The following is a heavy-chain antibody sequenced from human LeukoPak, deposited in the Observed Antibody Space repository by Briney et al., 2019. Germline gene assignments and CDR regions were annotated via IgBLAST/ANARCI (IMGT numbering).Heavy chain of an antibody. J-gene: IGHJ4*02. Sequence: PGRSLRLSCAASGFTFSSYVMHWVRQAPGKGLEWVAIISYDGSNEYYADSVKGRFTISRDNSKNTLYLQMNSLRAEDTAVYYCARGGYDSGSYYKGPLYYFDYWGQGTLVTVSS. CDR2: ISYDGSNE. D-gene: IGHD3-10*01. V-gene: IGHV3-30*14. CDR1: GFTFSSYV. CDR3: ARGGYDSGSYYKGPLYYFDY.